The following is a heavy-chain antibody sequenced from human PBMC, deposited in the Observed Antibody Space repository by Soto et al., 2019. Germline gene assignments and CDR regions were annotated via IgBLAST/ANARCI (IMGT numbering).Heavy chain of an antibody. V-gene: IGHV4-39*07. CDR2: IIYSGNS. Sequence: SETLSLTCNVSGASISSYNYWGWFRQPPGKGLEWIGSIIYSGNSMYNPSLQSRLTISVDTSKNQFSLKLTSVTAADTAVYYCARDKITGLFDYWGQGTLVTVSS. D-gene: IGHD2-8*02. J-gene: IGHJ4*02. CDR1: GASISSYNY. CDR3: ARDKITGLFDY.